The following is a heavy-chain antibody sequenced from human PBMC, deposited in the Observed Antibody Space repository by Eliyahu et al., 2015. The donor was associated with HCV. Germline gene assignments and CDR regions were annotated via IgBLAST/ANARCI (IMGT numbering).Heavy chain of an antibody. CDR1: GFTFSSXA. CDR2: ISSNGGST. D-gene: IGHD1-7*01. CDR3: VKDSVSWNSHSTSPYYYYGMDV. Sequence: EVQLVESGGGLVQPGGSLRLSCSASGFTFSSXAMHXVRQAPGKGLEYVSAISSNGGSTYYADSVKGRFTISRDNSKNTLYLQMSSLRAEDTAVYYCVKDSVSWNSHSTSPYYYYGMDVWGQGTTVTVSS. V-gene: IGHV3-64D*06. J-gene: IGHJ6*02.